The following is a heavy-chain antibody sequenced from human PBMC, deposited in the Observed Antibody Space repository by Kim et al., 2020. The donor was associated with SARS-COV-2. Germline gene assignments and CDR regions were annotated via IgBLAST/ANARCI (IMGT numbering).Heavy chain of an antibody. D-gene: IGHD6-19*01. V-gene: IGHV4-39*01. CDR3: ATSSSGFTY. CDR1: GGSISSSSYY. J-gene: IGHJ4*02. CDR2: IYYSGST. Sequence: SETLSLTCTVSGGSISSSSYYWGWIRQPPGKGLEWIGSIYYSGSTYYNPSLKSRVTISVDTSKNQFSLKLSSVTAADTAVYYCATSSSGFTYWGQGTLVTVSS.